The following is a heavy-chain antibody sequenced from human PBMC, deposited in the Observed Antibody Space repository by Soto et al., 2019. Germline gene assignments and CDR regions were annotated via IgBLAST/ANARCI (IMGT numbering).Heavy chain of an antibody. D-gene: IGHD6-19*01. J-gene: IGHJ4*02. CDR3: AKDRFRIAVAAPFDY. V-gene: IGHV3-30*18. CDR1: GFTFSSYG. Sequence: QVQLVESGGGVVQPGRSLRLSCAASGFTFSSYGMHWVRQAPGKGLEWVAVISYDGSNKYYADSVKGRFTISRDNSKNTLYLQMNSLRADDTAVYHCAKDRFRIAVAAPFDYWGQGTLVTVSS. CDR2: ISYDGSNK.